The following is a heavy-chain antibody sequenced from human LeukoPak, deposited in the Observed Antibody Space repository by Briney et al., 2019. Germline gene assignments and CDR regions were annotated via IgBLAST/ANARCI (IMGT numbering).Heavy chain of an antibody. V-gene: IGHV3-23*01. Sequence: GGSLRLSCAASGFTFSSYAMSWVRQAPGKGLEWVSAISGSGGSTYYADSVKGRFTISRDNSKNTLYLQMNSLRAEDTAVYYCAKDIIRDSSGYYLGPFDYRGQGTLVTVSS. D-gene: IGHD3-22*01. CDR1: GFTFSSYA. CDR2: ISGSGGST. J-gene: IGHJ4*02. CDR3: AKDIIRDSSGYYLGPFDY.